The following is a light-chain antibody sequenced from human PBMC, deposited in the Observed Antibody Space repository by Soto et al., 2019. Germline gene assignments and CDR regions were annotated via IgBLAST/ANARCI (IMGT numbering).Light chain of an antibody. CDR2: AAS. V-gene: IGKV1-39*01. J-gene: IGKJ1*01. CDR1: QSISRY. CDR3: QQSYSAPPT. Sequence: DLQMTQSPSSLSASVGDRVTITCRASQSISRYLNWYQQKPGKAPKLLIYAASSLQSGVPSSFSGSGFGTDFTLTIGSLQPEDFATYFCQQSYSAPPTFGQGTKVEIK.